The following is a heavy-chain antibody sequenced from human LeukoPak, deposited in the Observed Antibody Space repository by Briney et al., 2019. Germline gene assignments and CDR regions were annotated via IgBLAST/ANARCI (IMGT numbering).Heavy chain of an antibody. V-gene: IGHV1-46*01. CDR1: GYTFTSYY. Sequence: GASVKVSCKASGYTFTSYYIHWVRQAPGQGLEWMGIINPSSGSTSYAQKFQGRVAMTRDMSTSTVYMELSSLRSDDTAVYYCARAGRRVLGGTLHYFDYWGQGTLVTVSS. D-gene: IGHD3-3*02. CDR2: INPSSGST. J-gene: IGHJ4*02. CDR3: ARAGRRVLGGTLHYFDY.